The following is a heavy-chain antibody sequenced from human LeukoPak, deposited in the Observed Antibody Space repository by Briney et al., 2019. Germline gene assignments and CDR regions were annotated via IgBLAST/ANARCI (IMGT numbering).Heavy chain of an antibody. CDR2: IYYSGST. V-gene: IGHV4-39*01. CDR1: GGSISSSSYY. D-gene: IGHD4-17*01. J-gene: IGHJ5*02. Sequence: SETLSLTCTVSGGSISSSSYYWGWIRQPPGKGLEWIGSIYYSGSTYYNPSLKSRVTISVDTSKNQFSLKLSSVTAADTAVYYCARQDGDYVLGWFDPWGQGTLVTVSS. CDR3: ARQDGDYVLGWFDP.